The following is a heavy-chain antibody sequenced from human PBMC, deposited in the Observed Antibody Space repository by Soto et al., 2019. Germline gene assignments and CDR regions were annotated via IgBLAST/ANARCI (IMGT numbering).Heavy chain of an antibody. CDR2: INAGNGNT. CDR3: ARAVAVPADFDY. V-gene: IGHV1-3*01. J-gene: IGHJ4*02. Sequence: ASGKVSCKAAGYAFTGYAMHWVRQAPGQRLEWMGWINAGNGNTKYSQKFQGRVTITRDTSASTAYMELSSLRSEDTAVYYCARAVAVPADFDYWGKGTLVTVSS. D-gene: IGHD6-19*01. CDR1: GYAFTGYA.